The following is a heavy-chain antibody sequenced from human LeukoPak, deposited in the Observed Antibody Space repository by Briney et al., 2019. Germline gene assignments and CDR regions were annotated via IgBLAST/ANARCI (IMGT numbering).Heavy chain of an antibody. J-gene: IGHJ4*02. V-gene: IGHV4-59*08. CDR3: ARGGRGGLIVVVPAAFDY. D-gene: IGHD2-2*01. Sequence: SETLSLTCTVSGGYISSYYWSWIRQPPGKGLEWIGYIYYSGSTYYNPSLKSRVTISVDTSKNQFSLKLTSVTAADTAVYYCARGGRGGLIVVVPAAFDYWGQGTLVTVSS. CDR1: GGYISSYY. CDR2: IYYSGST.